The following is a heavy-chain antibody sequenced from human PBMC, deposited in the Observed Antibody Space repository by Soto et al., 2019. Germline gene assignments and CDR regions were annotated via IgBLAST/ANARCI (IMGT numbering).Heavy chain of an antibody. J-gene: IGHJ3*02. V-gene: IGHV4-39*01. Sequence: QLQLQESGPGLVKPSETLSLTCTVSGGSISSSSYYWGWIRQPPGKGLEWIGSIYYSGSTYYNPSLKSRVTIPVDTSKNQFSLKLSSVTAADTAVYYCAVSSGYYSHDAFDIWGQGTMVTVSS. CDR1: GGSISSSSYY. CDR3: AVSSGYYSHDAFDI. CDR2: IYYSGST. D-gene: IGHD3-22*01.